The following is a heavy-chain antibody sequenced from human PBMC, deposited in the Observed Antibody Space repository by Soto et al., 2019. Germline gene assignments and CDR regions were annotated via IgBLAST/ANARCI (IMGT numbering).Heavy chain of an antibody. V-gene: IGHV4-31*03. CDR2: IYYSGST. D-gene: IGHD3-10*01. CDR3: ASTSITMVRGVTTYYYYYGMDV. Sequence: SETLSLTCTVSGGSISSSNCYWGWIRQHPGKGLEWIGYIYYSGSTYYNPSLKSRVTISVDTSKNQFSLKLSSVTAADTAVYYCASTSITMVRGVTTYYYYYGMDVWGQGTTVTVSS. J-gene: IGHJ6*02. CDR1: GGSISSSNCY.